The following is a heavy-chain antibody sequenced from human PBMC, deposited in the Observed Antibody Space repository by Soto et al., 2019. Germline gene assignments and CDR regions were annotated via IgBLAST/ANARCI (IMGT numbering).Heavy chain of an antibody. D-gene: IGHD6-6*01. J-gene: IGHJ4*02. CDR2: INPTGGST. Sequence: GASVKVSCKASGYIFTSHYMHWVRQAPGQGLEWMGVINPTGGSTSYAQKFQGRVTMTRDTSTSTVYMELSSLRPEDTAVYYCASKYSSSSSYDFWGQGTLVTVSS. CDR1: GYIFTSHY. V-gene: IGHV1-46*01. CDR3: ASKYSSSSSYDF.